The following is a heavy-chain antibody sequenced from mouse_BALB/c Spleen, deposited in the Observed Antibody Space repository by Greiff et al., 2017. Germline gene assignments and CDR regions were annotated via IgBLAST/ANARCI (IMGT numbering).Heavy chain of an antibody. Sequence: EVQRVESGGGLVQPGGSRKLSCAASGFTFSSFGMHWVRQAPEKGLEWVAYISSGSSTIYYADTVKGRFTIARDNPKNTRFLQMTSLRSEDTAMFYCARSPLRGAFDYWGQGTTLTVSS. CDR1: GFTFSSFG. D-gene: IGHD3-1*01. CDR2: ISSGSSTI. V-gene: IGHV5-17*02. CDR3: ARSPLRGAFDY. J-gene: IGHJ2*01.